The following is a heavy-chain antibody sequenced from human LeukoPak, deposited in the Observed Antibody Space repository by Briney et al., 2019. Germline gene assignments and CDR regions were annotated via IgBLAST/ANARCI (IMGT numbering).Heavy chain of an antibody. V-gene: IGHV3-21*01. CDR2: ISSSSSYI. CDR1: GFTFSSYS. Sequence: GGSLRLSCAASGFTFSSYSMNWVRQAPGKGLEWVSSISSSSSYIYYADSVKGRFTISRDNAKNSLYLHMNSLRAEDTAVYYCARDRYDFWSGYPLTRAFDIWGQGTMVTVSS. D-gene: IGHD3-3*01. CDR3: ARDRYDFWSGYPLTRAFDI. J-gene: IGHJ3*02.